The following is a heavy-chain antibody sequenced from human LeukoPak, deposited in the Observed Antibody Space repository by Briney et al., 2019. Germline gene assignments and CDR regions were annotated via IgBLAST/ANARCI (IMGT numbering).Heavy chain of an antibody. CDR3: AKARSSSSPFDY. D-gene: IGHD6-6*01. CDR1: GFTFGSYA. Sequence: GGSLRLSCAASGFTFGSYAMSWVRQAPGTGLEWVSATSGGGVSTYYADSVKGRFTISRDNSKNTLYLQMNSLRAEDTAVYYCAKARSSSSPFDYGDQGTLVTVSS. J-gene: IGHJ4*02. CDR2: TSGGGVST. V-gene: IGHV3-23*01.